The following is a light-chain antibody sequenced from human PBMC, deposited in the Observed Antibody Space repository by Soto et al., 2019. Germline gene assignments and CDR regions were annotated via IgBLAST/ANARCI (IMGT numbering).Light chain of an antibody. V-gene: IGKV3-15*01. Sequence: EVVMTQSPATLSVSPGERATLSCRASQSVSSNLAWYQQKPGQSPRLLVYHASTRATGIPSRFSGSGSGTDFTLTISSLQYEDVAVYYCQQSTFWPQTFGQGTKVDIK. CDR2: HAS. CDR1: QSVSSN. CDR3: QQSTFWPQT. J-gene: IGKJ1*01.